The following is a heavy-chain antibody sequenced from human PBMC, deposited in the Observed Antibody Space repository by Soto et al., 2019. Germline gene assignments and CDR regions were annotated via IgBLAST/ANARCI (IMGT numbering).Heavy chain of an antibody. J-gene: IGHJ5*02. CDR1: GYSFTSYW. Sequence: GESLKISCKGSGYSFTSYWISWVRQMPGKGLEWMGIIHPADSDTRYSPSFQGQVTISADKSISTAYLQWSSLKASDTAMYYCTRGLTPDWPHWFDPWGQGTLVTVSS. V-gene: IGHV5-51*01. CDR3: TRGLTPDWPHWFDP. D-gene: IGHD2-15*01. CDR2: IHPADSDT.